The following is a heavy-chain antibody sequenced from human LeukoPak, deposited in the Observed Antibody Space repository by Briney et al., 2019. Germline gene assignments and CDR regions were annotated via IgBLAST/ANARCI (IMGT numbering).Heavy chain of an antibody. CDR2: IYYSGST. CDR1: GGSISSSSYY. V-gene: IGHV4-39*07. D-gene: IGHD1-26*01. CDR3: AREQDVGLTSRVY. J-gene: IGHJ4*02. Sequence: ASETLSLTCTVSGGSISSSSYYWGWIRQPPGKGLEWIGSIYYSGSTYYNPSLKSRVTISVDTSKNQFSLKVNSVTAADTAVYYCAREQDVGLTSRVYWGQGTLVTVSS.